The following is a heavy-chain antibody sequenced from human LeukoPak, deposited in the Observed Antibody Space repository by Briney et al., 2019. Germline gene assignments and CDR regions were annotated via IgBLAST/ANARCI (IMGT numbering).Heavy chain of an antibody. CDR3: ARDFPDSSGYFPLYDY. Sequence: GGSLRLSCAASGFTFSRYWMSWVRQAPGKGLEWVANIKQDGSEKYYVDSVEGRFTISRDNAKNSLYLQMNSLRVEDTAVYYCARDFPDSSGYFPLYDYWGQGTLATVSP. CDR1: GFTFSRYW. D-gene: IGHD3-22*01. J-gene: IGHJ4*02. V-gene: IGHV3-7*01. CDR2: IKQDGSEK.